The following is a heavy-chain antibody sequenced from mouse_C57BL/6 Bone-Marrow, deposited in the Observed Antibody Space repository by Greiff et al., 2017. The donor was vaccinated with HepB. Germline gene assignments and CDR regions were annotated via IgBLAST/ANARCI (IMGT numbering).Heavy chain of an antibody. CDR2: IYPGDGDT. Sequence: VKLMESGPELVKPGASVKISCKASGYAFSSSWMNWVKQRPGKGLEWIGRIYPGDGDTNYNGKFKGKATLTADKSSSTAYMQLSSLTSEDSAVYFCARVYYGNYPLYFDYWGQGTTLTVSS. CDR3: ARVYYGNYPLYFDY. CDR1: GYAFSSSW. D-gene: IGHD2-1*01. J-gene: IGHJ2*01. V-gene: IGHV1-82*01.